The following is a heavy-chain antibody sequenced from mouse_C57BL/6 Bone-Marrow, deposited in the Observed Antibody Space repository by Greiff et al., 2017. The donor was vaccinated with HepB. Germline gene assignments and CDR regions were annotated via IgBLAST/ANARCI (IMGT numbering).Heavy chain of an antibody. CDR1: GFTFSDAW. D-gene: IGHD2-1*01. CDR2: IRNKANNHAT. V-gene: IGHV6-6*01. CDR3: TIYYGNYRGFAY. J-gene: IGHJ3*01. Sequence: EVQRVESGGGLVQPGGSMKLSCAASGFTFSDAWMDWVRQSPEKGLEWVAEIRNKANNHATYYAESVKGRFTISRDDSKSSVYLQMNSLRAEDTGIYYCTIYYGNYRGFAYWGQGTLVTVSA.